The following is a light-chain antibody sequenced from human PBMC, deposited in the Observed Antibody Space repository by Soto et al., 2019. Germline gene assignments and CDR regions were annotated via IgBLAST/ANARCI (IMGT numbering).Light chain of an antibody. CDR2: DAS. CDR1: QSVSSY. CDR3: HPRSHWWT. J-gene: IGKJ1*01. Sequence: EIVWTQSPATLSLSPGYRATLSCRASQSVSSYLAWYQQKPGQAPRLLIYDASNRATGIPARFSGSGSETDFTLTISSREPEDVAVYYCHPRSHWWTFGQGTKVEIK. V-gene: IGKV3-11*01.